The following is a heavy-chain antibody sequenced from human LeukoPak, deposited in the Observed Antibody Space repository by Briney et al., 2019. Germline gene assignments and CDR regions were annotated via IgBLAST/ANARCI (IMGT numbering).Heavy chain of an antibody. CDR2: ISYDGSNK. Sequence: LSLTCAVYGGSFSGYYWSWVRQAPGKGLEWVAVISYDGSNKYYADSVKGRFTISRDNSKNTLYLQMNSLRAEDTAVYYCARGTSWGQGTLVTVSS. CDR3: ARGTS. J-gene: IGHJ5*02. CDR1: GGSFSGYY. D-gene: IGHD2-2*01. V-gene: IGHV3-30*03.